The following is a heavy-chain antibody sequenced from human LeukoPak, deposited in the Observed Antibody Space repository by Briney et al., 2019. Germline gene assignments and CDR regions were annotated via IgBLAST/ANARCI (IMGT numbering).Heavy chain of an antibody. V-gene: IGHV3-30*18. Sequence: GGSLRLSCAASGFTFSSYGMHWVRQAPGKGLEWVAVISYDGSNKYYADSVKGRFTISRDDSKNTLYLQMNSLRAEDTAVYYCAKDTDYDFWSGSTIDYWGQGTLVTVSS. CDR2: ISYDGSNK. D-gene: IGHD3-3*01. CDR3: AKDTDYDFWSGSTIDY. J-gene: IGHJ4*02. CDR1: GFTFSSYG.